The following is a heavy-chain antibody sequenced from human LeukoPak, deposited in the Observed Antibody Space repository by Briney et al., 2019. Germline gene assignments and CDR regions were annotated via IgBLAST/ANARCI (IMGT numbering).Heavy chain of an antibody. CDR1: GYTFTGYY. J-gene: IGHJ4*02. Sequence: ASVKVSCKASGYTFTGYYMHWVRQAPGQGLEWMGWINPNSGGTNYAQKFQGWVAMTRDTSISTAYMELSRLRSDDTAVYYCARARGYSDLDYWGQGTLVTVSS. V-gene: IGHV1-2*04. CDR2: INPNSGGT. CDR3: ARARGYSDLDY. D-gene: IGHD5-12*01.